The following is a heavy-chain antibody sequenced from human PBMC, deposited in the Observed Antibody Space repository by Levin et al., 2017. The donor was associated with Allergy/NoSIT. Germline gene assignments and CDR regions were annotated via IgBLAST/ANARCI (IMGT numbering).Heavy chain of an antibody. Sequence: GASVKVSCKASGYTFTSYDINWVRQATGQGLEWMGWMNPNSGNTGYAQKFQGRVTMTRNTSISTAYMELSSLRSEDTAVYYCARGQSIRLGRVYISWGQGTLVTVSS. CDR2: MNPNSGNT. J-gene: IGHJ4*02. CDR3: ARGQSIRLGRVYIS. D-gene: IGHD3-16*01. CDR1: GYTFTSYD. V-gene: IGHV1-8*01.